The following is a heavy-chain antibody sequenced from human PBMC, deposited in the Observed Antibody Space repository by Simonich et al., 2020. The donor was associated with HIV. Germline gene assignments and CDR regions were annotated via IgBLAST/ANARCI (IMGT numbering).Heavy chain of an antibody. V-gene: IGHV4-34*01. Sequence: QVQLQQWGAGLLKPSETLSLTCAVYGGSFSGYYWSWIRQPPGKGREWIGEINHSGSTNHNPSLKSRVTISVDTSKNQFSLKLSSVTAADTAVYYCARGFYQRLYYFDYWGQGTLVTVSS. CDR1: GGSFSGYY. CDR2: INHSGST. J-gene: IGHJ4*02. CDR3: ARGFYQRLYYFDY. D-gene: IGHD2-2*01.